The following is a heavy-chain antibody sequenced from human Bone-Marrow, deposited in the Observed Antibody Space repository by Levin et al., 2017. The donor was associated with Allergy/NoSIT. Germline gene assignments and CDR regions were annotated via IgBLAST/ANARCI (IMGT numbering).Heavy chain of an antibody. CDR3: ARVRKGIAAAGTCGWSY. CDR2: MNPNSGNT. Sequence: GESLKISCKASGYTFTSYDINWVRQATGQGLEWMGWMNPNSGNTGYAQKFQGRVTMTRNTSISTAYMELSSLRSEDTAVYYCARVRKGIAAAGTCGWSYWGQGTLVTVSS. D-gene: IGHD6-13*01. CDR1: GYTFTSYD. J-gene: IGHJ4*02. V-gene: IGHV1-8*01.